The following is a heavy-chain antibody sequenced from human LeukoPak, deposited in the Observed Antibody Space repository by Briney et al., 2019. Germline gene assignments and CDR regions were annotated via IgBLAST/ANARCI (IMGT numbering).Heavy chain of an antibody. J-gene: IGHJ4*02. D-gene: IGHD2-21*01. CDR1: GFTLSSYT. Sequence: GGSLRLSCAASGFTLSSYTCTMSWVRQAPGKGLEWVTGITGSGGSTYYAVSVKGRFTISRDNSKNTLYLQMNSLTVEDTAIYYCAKGLTYGGQGTLVTVSS. V-gene: IGHV3-23*01. CDR2: ITGSGGST. CDR3: AKGLTY.